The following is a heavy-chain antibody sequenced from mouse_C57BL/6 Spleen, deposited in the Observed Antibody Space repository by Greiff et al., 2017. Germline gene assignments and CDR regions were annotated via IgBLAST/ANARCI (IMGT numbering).Heavy chain of an antibody. CDR3: ARRRSYDYDGFAY. Sequence: VKLMESGPGLVQPSQSLSITCTVSGFSLTSYGVHWVRQSPGKGLEWLGVIWSGGSTDYNAAFISRLSISKDNSKSQVFFKMNSLQADDTAIDYCARRRSYDYDGFAYWGQGTLVTVSA. V-gene: IGHV2-2*01. CDR1: GFSLTSYG. CDR2: IWSGGST. D-gene: IGHD2-4*01. J-gene: IGHJ3*01.